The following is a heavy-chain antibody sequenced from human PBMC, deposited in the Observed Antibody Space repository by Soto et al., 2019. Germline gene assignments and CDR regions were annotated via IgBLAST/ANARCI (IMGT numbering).Heavy chain of an antibody. V-gene: IGHV1-2*02. Sequence: ASVKVSCKASGYTFTGYYMHWVRQAPGQGLEWMGWINPNSGGTNYAQKFQGRVTMTRDTSISTAYMELSRLRSGDTAVYYCARDDGSTSFARSYYYYGMDVWGQGTTVTVSS. J-gene: IGHJ6*02. D-gene: IGHD2-2*01. CDR1: GYTFTGYY. CDR2: INPNSGGT. CDR3: ARDDGSTSFARSYYYYGMDV.